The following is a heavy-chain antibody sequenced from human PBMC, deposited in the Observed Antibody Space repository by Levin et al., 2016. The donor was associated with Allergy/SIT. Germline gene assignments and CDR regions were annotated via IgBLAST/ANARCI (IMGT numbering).Heavy chain of an antibody. D-gene: IGHD2-21*01. CDR2: IYPGDSDT. CDR3: ARGRGNCGGDCYRAFDI. J-gene: IGHJ3*02. Sequence: GESLKISCKGSGYRFTSYWIGWVRQMPGKGLEWMGVIYPGDSDTRHNPSFQGQVTISADKSISTAYLQWSGLKASDTAMYYCARGRGNCGGDCYRAFDIWGQGTMVTVSS. V-gene: IGHV5-51*01. CDR1: GYRFTSYW.